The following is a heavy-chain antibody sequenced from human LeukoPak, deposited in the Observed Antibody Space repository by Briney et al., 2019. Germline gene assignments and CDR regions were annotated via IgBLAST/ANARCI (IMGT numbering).Heavy chain of an antibody. Sequence: GASVKVPCKASGYTFTGYYMHWVRQAPGQGLEWMGRINPNSGGTNYAQKFQGRVTMTRDTSISTAYMELSRLRSDDTAVYYCATVYCSGGSCYERFDYWGQGTLVTVSS. CDR3: ATVYCSGGSCYERFDY. CDR2: INPNSGGT. D-gene: IGHD2-15*01. CDR1: GYTFTGYY. J-gene: IGHJ4*02. V-gene: IGHV1-2*06.